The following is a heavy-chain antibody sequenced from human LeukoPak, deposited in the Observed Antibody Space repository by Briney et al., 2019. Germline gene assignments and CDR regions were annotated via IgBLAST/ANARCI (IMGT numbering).Heavy chain of an antibody. CDR2: ISSSSSYT. Sequence: GGSLRLSCAASGFTFSSYGMHWVRQAPGKGLEWVSYISSSSSYTNYADSVKGRFTISRDNAKNSLYLQMNSLRAEDTAVYYCARFITMVRGVIPENWFDPWGQGTLVTVSS. J-gene: IGHJ5*02. CDR1: GFTFSSYG. D-gene: IGHD3-10*01. CDR3: ARFITMVRGVIPENWFDP. V-gene: IGHV3-21*05.